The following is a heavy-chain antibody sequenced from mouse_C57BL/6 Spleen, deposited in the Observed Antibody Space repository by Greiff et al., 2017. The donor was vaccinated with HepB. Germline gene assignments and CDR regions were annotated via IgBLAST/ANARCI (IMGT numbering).Heavy chain of an antibody. J-gene: IGHJ1*03. Sequence: VQLQQSGAELVRPGSSVKMSCKTSGYTFTSYGIHWVKQRPGQGPALIGYIYIGNGYTAYNEKFKGKATLTSDTSSSTAYMQLSSLTSEDSAIYFCARWEVVAVDWYFDVWGTGTTVTFSS. CDR3: ARWEVVAVDWYFDV. CDR2: IYIGNGYT. D-gene: IGHD1-1*01. V-gene: IGHV1-58*01. CDR1: GYTFTSYG.